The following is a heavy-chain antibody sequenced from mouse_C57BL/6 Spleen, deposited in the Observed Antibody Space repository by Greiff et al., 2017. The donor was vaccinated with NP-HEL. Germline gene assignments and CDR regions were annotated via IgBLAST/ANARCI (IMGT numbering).Heavy chain of an antibody. V-gene: IGHV1-82*01. D-gene: IGHD2-3*01. J-gene: IGHJ4*01. CDR2: IYPGIGDP. CDR3: ARWGIYDGYYPPMDY. CDR1: GYAFSSSW. Sequence: QVQLKESGPELVKPGASVKISCKTSGYAFSSSWMNWVKQRPGKGLEWIGRIYPGIGDPNSNGKFKGKATLTADKSSSTAYMQLSSLTSEDSAVYFCARWGIYDGYYPPMDYWGQGTSVTVSS.